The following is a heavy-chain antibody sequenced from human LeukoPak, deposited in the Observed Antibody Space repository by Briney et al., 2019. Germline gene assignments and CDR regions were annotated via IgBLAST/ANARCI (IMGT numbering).Heavy chain of an antibody. CDR3: ARGPLGWELFD. CDR1: GFTVSSNY. Sequence: GGSLRLSCAASGFTVSSNYKSWVRQAPGKGLEWVSVIYSGGSTYYADSVKGRFIISRDNSRNTMYLQMNSLRAEDTAVYYCARGPLGWELFDWGQGTLVTVSS. J-gene: IGHJ4*02. V-gene: IGHV3-53*01. D-gene: IGHD1-26*01. CDR2: IYSGGST.